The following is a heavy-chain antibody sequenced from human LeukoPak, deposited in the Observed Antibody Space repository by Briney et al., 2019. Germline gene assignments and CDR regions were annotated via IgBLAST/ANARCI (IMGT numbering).Heavy chain of an antibody. CDR3: ARGYQSGHYYY. CDR1: GFTFGTHT. CDR2: IRSKGSGGTT. D-gene: IGHD3-22*01. J-gene: IGHJ4*02. V-gene: IGHV3-49*03. Sequence: GGSLRLSCTTSGFTFGTHTMHWFRQAPGKGLEWVGFIRSKGSGGTTEYAASVKGRFTILRDDSKSIAYLQINSLKTEDTAVYFCARGYQSGHYYYWGQGTLVAVSS.